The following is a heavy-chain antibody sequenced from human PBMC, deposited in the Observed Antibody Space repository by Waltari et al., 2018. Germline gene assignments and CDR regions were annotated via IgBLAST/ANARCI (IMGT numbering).Heavy chain of an antibody. D-gene: IGHD6-13*01. V-gene: IGHV3-7*01. J-gene: IGHJ4*02. CDR3: ARDGYSTNWEEYYFDY. CDR1: GFIFSDYW. Sequence: VHLVESGGGLVQPGGSLRLSCAASGFIFSDYWRSWVRQAHGKGLEWVANIQQEGSDKYYVDSVKGRFTISRDNAKKSVYLQMSSLRVEDTAVYYCARDGYSTNWEEYYFDYWGQGTLVTVSS. CDR2: IQQEGSDK.